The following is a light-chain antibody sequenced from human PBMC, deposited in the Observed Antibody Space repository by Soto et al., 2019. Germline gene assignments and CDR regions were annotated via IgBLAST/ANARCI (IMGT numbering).Light chain of an antibody. CDR2: DVS. J-gene: IGLJ2*01. CDR1: SSDVGGYNY. V-gene: IGLV2-11*01. Sequence: SALTQPRSVSGSPGQSVTISCTGTSSDVGGYNYVSWYQQHPGKAPKLMIFDVSKRPSGVPDRFAGSKSGNTASLTISGLQAEDEADYYCCSYVGWYSLIFGGGTKLTVL. CDR3: CSYVGWYSLI.